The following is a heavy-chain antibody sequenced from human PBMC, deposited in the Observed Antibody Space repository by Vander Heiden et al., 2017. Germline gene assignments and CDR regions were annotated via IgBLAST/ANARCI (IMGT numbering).Heavy chain of an antibody. J-gene: IGHJ4*02. CDR3: GQTAGGWYPFDY. D-gene: IGHD6-19*01. CDR1: GFSLSTSGVG. Sequence: QITLKESGPTLVKPTQTLTLTCTFSGFSLSTSGVGVVWIRQPPGKALEWLALIYWDDDKSYSPALKSRLTITKDTSKKKGVLTMTNMEPVDTATYCCGQTAGGWYPFDYWGQGTMVTVSS. V-gene: IGHV2-5*02. CDR2: IYWDDDK.